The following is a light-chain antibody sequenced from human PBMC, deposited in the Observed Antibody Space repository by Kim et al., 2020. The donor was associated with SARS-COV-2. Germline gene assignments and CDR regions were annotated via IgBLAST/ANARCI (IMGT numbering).Light chain of an antibody. J-gene: IGKJ1*01. CDR3: QKYNAAPRT. V-gene: IGKV1-27*01. Sequence: ASGVDRYTITCRASQYISNYVGWYQQKPGKVPKVLIYAASALHSGVPSRFSGGGFGTDCTLTISSLQPEDVATYYCQKYNAAPRTFGQGTKLEI. CDR1: QYISNY. CDR2: AAS.